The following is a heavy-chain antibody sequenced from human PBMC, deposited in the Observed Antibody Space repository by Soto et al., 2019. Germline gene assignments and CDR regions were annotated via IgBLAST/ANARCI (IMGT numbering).Heavy chain of an antibody. CDR1: GFTFSSYG. Sequence: PGGSLRLSCAASGFTFSSYGMHWARQAPGKGLEWVAVISYDGSNKYYADSVKGRFTISRDNSKNTLYLQMNSLRAEDTAVYYCAKDQQWLVQIPYDAFDIWGQGTMVTVSS. CDR3: AKDQQWLVQIPYDAFDI. CDR2: ISYDGSNK. J-gene: IGHJ3*02. V-gene: IGHV3-30*18. D-gene: IGHD6-19*01.